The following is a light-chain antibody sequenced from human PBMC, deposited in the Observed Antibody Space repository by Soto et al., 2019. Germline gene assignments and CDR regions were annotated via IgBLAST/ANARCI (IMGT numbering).Light chain of an antibody. J-gene: IGKJ4*01. V-gene: IGKV1-9*01. CDR1: RDTRNS. CDR3: QQHNSWPLT. CDR2: TLS. Sequence: DIQLTQSPSFLSASVGDRVTITCRASRDTRNSLAWYQQKPGKAPTLLIYTLSTLQSGVPPRFSGSGSGTEFTLTISSLQPEDFATYYCQQHNSWPLTFGGGTTVEIK.